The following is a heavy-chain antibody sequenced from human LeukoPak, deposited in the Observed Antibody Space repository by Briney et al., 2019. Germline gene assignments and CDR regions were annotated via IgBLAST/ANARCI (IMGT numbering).Heavy chain of an antibody. V-gene: IGHV4-61*02. CDR1: GGSISSGSYY. CDR2: IYNSGST. Sequence: SETLSLTCTVSGGSISSGSYYWSWIRQPAGKGLEWIGRIYNSGSTNYNPSPKSRVTISVDTSKNQFSLKLSSVTAADTAVYYCAREPTIFGVVGAFDIWGQGTMVTVSS. J-gene: IGHJ3*02. CDR3: AREPTIFGVVGAFDI. D-gene: IGHD3-3*01.